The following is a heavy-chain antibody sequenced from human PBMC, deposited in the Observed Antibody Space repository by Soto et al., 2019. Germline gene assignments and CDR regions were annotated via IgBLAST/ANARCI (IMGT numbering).Heavy chain of an antibody. CDR3: ARDPSPPRQWLVRGYYFDY. Sequence: GASVKVSCKASGYTFTSYGISWVRQAPGQGLEWKGWISAYNGNTNYAQKLQGKVTMTTGTSTSTAYMELRSLRSDDTAVYYCARDPSPPRQWLVRGYYFDYWGQGTLVTVSS. D-gene: IGHD6-19*01. CDR2: ISAYNGNT. J-gene: IGHJ4*02. V-gene: IGHV1-18*01. CDR1: GYTFTSYG.